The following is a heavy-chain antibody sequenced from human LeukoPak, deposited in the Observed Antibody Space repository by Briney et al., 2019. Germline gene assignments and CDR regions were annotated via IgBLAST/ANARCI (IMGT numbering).Heavy chain of an antibody. D-gene: IGHD3-22*01. J-gene: IGHJ4*02. CDR3: ARDHYYDSSGYCDY. CDR1: GFTFSSYG. CDR2: IRYDGSNK. Sequence: GGSLRLSCAASGFTFSSYGMHWVRQAPGKGLEWVAFIRYDGSNKYYADSVKGRFTISRDNSKNTLYLQMNSLRAEDTAVYYCARDHYYDSSGYCDYWGQGTLVTVSS. V-gene: IGHV3-30*02.